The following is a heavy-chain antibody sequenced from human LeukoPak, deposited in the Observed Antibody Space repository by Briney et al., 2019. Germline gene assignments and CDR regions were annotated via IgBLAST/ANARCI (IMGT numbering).Heavy chain of an antibody. J-gene: IGHJ4*02. CDR1: GGSFSGYY. V-gene: IGHV4-59*08. Sequence: SETLSLTCAVYGGSFSGYYWSWIRQSPGKGLEWIGYIHNSGSTNYKSSLKSRVTMSVDTSKNQFSLNLSSVTAADTAVYYCARHSNGDYDRYFDYWGQGTLVTVSS. CDR2: IHNSGST. D-gene: IGHD4-17*01. CDR3: ARHSNGDYDRYFDY.